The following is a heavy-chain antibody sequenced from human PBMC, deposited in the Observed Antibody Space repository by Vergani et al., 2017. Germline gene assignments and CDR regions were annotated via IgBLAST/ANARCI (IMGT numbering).Heavy chain of an antibody. CDR2: INPSGGST. D-gene: IGHD3-3*01. CDR3: ARDNVLRFSGLGFDP. CDR1: GYTFTSYY. J-gene: IGHJ5*02. Sequence: QVQLVQSGAEVKKPGASVKVSCKASGYTFTSYYMHWVRQAPGQGLEWMGIINPSGGSTRYAQKFQGRVTMTTDKSTSTAYMELRSLRSDDTAVYYCARDNVLRFSGLGFDPWGQGTLVTVSS. V-gene: IGHV1-46*01.